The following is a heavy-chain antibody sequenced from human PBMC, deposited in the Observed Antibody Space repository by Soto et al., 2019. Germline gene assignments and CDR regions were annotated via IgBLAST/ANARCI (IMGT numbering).Heavy chain of an antibody. Sequence: SETLSLTCTVSGGSVSSGSYYWSWIRQPPGKGLEWIGYIYYSGSTNYNPSLKSRVTISVDTSKNQFSLKLSSVTAADTAVYYCARGFPYYDSSGYYYNYFDYWGQGTLVTVSS. CDR1: GGSVSSGSYY. J-gene: IGHJ4*02. V-gene: IGHV4-61*01. CDR2: IYYSGST. D-gene: IGHD3-22*01. CDR3: ARGFPYYDSSGYYYNYFDY.